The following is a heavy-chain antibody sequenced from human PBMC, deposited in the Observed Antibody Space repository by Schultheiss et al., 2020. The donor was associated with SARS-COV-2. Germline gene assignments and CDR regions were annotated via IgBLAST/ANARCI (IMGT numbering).Heavy chain of an antibody. Sequence: GGSLRLSCADSGFIVRTNYMSWVRQAPGKGLEWVSGINNSGASTYYADSVKGRFTISRDNSKNTLYLQMSSLRAEDTAVYYCVRGYGDYSDYWGQGTLVTVSS. CDR2: INNSGAST. D-gene: IGHD4-17*01. CDR1: GFIVRTNY. V-gene: IGHV3-53*05. CDR3: VRGYGDYSDY. J-gene: IGHJ4*02.